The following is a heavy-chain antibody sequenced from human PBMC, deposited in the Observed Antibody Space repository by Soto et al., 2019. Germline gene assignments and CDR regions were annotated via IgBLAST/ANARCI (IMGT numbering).Heavy chain of an antibody. CDR1: GSNFRSYG. Sequence: GGSLRLSRAASGSNFRSYGLHWVRQVQGKGLEWVAVISYDGTYKHYADSVKGRFTFSRDNSKSTVYLQMNSLRAEDTAVYYCAKDRGYYSSSRHLHWGQGTLVTV. D-gene: IGHD6-13*01. J-gene: IGHJ4*02. CDR2: ISYDGTYK. CDR3: AKDRGYYSSSRHLH. V-gene: IGHV3-30*18.